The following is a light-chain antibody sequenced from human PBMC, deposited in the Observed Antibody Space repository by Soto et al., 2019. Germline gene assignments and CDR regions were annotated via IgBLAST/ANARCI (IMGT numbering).Light chain of an antibody. Sequence: EIVMTQSPATLSVSPGERATLSCRASQNVGNSLAWYQQKPGQAPRLLIHGASTRATGVPATFSGSGSGTEFTLTINSLQSEDFAVYYCHQYYNWPLTFGGGTKVDIK. J-gene: IGKJ4*01. CDR2: GAS. CDR3: HQYYNWPLT. CDR1: QNVGNS. V-gene: IGKV3-15*01.